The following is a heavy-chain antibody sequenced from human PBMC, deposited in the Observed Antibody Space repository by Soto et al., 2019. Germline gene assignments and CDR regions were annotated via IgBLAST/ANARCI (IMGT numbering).Heavy chain of an antibody. CDR2: VYWDDDK. V-gene: IGHV2-5*02. D-gene: IGHD3-10*01. CDR1: GFSLNTASGVG. Sequence: QITLKESGPTVVKPTQTLTLTCTFSGFSLNTASGVGVGWIRQPPGKALEWLALVYWDDDKRYSPSLKSRLTITKDTSKNQVVLTMTNMDPVDTASSYCVRAQWFGDPFDYWGQGTLVTVSS. J-gene: IGHJ4*02. CDR3: VRAQWFGDPFDY.